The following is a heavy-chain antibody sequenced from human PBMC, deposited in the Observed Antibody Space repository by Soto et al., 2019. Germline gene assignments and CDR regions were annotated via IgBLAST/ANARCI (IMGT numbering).Heavy chain of an antibody. V-gene: IGHV4-34*01. CDR2: VNHSGST. Sequence: PSETLSLTCAVDGGSFSNYYWSWIRQPPGKGLEWIGEVNHSGSTNYNPSLKSRVTMSLDTSKNQFSLRLSSVTAADTAVYYCARLRFLDVWGKGTTVTVSS. D-gene: IGHD5-12*01. J-gene: IGHJ6*04. CDR3: ARLRFLDV. CDR1: GGSFSNYY.